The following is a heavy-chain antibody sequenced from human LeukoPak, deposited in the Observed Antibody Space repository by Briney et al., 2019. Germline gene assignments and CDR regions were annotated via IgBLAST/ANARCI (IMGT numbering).Heavy chain of an antibody. CDR1: GFTFSSYS. Sequence: PGGSLRLSCAASGFTFSSYSMNWVRQAPGKGLEWVSYISSSSVTMYYADSVKGRFTISRDNAKNSLYLQMNSLRAEDTAVYYCARDLYSSSSVYYYYMDVWGKGTTVTVSS. D-gene: IGHD6-6*01. CDR3: ARDLYSSSSVYYYYMDV. J-gene: IGHJ6*03. CDR2: ISSSSVTM. V-gene: IGHV3-48*01.